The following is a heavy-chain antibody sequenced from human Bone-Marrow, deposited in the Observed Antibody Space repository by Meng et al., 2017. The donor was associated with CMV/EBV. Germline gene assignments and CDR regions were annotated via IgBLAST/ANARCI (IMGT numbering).Heavy chain of an antibody. Sequence: SVKVSCKASGGTFSSYAISWVRQAPGQGLEWMGGIIPIFGTANYAQKFQGRVTMTTDTSTSTAYMELRSLRSDDTAVYYCARGGEYQLLPFDYWGQGTLVTVSS. J-gene: IGHJ4*02. D-gene: IGHD2-2*01. CDR3: ARGGEYQLLPFDY. CDR1: GGTFSSYA. CDR2: IIPIFGTA. V-gene: IGHV1-69*05.